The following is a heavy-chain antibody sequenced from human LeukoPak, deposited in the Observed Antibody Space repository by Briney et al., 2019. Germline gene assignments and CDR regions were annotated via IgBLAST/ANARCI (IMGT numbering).Heavy chain of an antibody. V-gene: IGHV3-48*03. CDR1: GFTFSSYE. Sequence: PGGSLRLSCAASGFTFSSYEMNWVRQAPGKGLEWVSYISSSGSIIYYADSAKGRFTISRDNAKNSLYLQMNSLRAEDTAVYYCARDKYYYENSGQQFDYWGQGTLVTVSS. D-gene: IGHD3-22*01. CDR2: ISSSGSII. CDR3: ARDKYYYENSGQQFDY. J-gene: IGHJ4*02.